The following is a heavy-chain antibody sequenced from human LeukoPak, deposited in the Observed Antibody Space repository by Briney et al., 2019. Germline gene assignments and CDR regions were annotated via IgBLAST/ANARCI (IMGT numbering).Heavy chain of an antibody. Sequence: SQTLSLTCAISGDSVSSNSAAWNWIRQSPSRGLEWLGRTYYRSKWYNDYAVSVKSRITINPDTSKNQFSLQLNSVTPEDTAVYYCARVGTVAGPYYYYYYSMDVWGQGTTVTVSS. CDR2: TYYRSKWYN. V-gene: IGHV6-1*01. D-gene: IGHD6-19*01. CDR3: ARVGTVAGPYYYYYYSMDV. CDR1: GDSVSSNSAA. J-gene: IGHJ6*02.